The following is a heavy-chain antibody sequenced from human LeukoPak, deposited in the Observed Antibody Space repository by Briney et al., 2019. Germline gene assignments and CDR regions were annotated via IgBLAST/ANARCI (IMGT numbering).Heavy chain of an antibody. Sequence: SETLSLTCAVSGYSISSGYYRGWIRQPPGKGLEWIGSIYHSGSTYYNPSLKSRVTISVDTSKNQFSLKLSSVTAADTAVYYCAIHEFGVVIISSWFDPWGQGTLVTVSS. CDR3: AIHEFGVVIISSWFDP. D-gene: IGHD3-3*01. CDR2: IYHSGST. CDR1: GYSISSGYY. V-gene: IGHV4-38-2*01. J-gene: IGHJ5*02.